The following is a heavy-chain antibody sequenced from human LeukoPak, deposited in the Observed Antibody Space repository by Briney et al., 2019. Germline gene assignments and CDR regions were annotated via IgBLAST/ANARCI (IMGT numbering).Heavy chain of an antibody. CDR2: IFYDGTIY. CDR1: GFTFDNFA. CDR3: ARAVPSRQAIDY. Sequence: PGGSLRLSCTASGFTFDNFAMHWVRQAPGKGLEWVAVIFYDGTIYYYADSVRGRFTISRDNSKNTLYLQMRSLRPDDTAVYYCARAVPSRQAIDYWGQGTLVTVSS. V-gene: IGHV3-30*04. J-gene: IGHJ4*02.